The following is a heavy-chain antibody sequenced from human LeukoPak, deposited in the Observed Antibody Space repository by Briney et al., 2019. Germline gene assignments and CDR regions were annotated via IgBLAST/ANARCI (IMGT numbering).Heavy chain of an antibody. CDR2: INGSGGST. CDR1: GFTFSSYG. CDR3: AKKYSTGLDP. D-gene: IGHD1-26*01. Sequence: GGSLRLSCAASGFTFSSYGMSWVRQAPGKGLEWVSDINGSGGSTYYADSVKGRFTISRDNSKNTLYLQMNSLRAEDMAVYYCAKKYSTGLDPWGQGTLVTVSS. J-gene: IGHJ5*02. V-gene: IGHV3-23*01.